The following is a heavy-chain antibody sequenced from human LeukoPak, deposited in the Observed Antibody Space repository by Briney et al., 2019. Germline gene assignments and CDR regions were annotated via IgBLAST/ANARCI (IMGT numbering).Heavy chain of an antibody. J-gene: IGHJ4*02. V-gene: IGHV3-7*01. CDR1: GFMFSSYW. CDR2: IKEDGSEK. Sequence: GGSLRLSCAGSGFMFSSYWMSWVRQAPGKGLEWVANIKEDGSEKYYVDSVKGRFTISRDNAKNSLYLQMNSLRAEDTAVYYCAREGYGSSWYLRYWGQGTLVTVSS. D-gene: IGHD6-13*01. CDR3: AREGYGSSWYLRY.